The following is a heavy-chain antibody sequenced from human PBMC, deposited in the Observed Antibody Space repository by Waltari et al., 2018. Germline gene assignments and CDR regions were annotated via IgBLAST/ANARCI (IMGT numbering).Heavy chain of an antibody. V-gene: IGHV4-61*02. CDR3: ARAGGSGSNWEWLGYYYYGMDV. CDR2: IYTSGST. Sequence: QVQLQESGPGLVKPSQTLSLTCTVSGGSISSGSYYWSWIRQPAGKGLEWIGRIYTSGSTNSNPSPKSRVTISVDTSKNQFSLKRSSVTAADTAVYYCARAGGSGSNWEWLGYYYYGMDVWGQGP. D-gene: IGHD3-10*01. J-gene: IGHJ6*02. CDR1: GGSISSGSYY.